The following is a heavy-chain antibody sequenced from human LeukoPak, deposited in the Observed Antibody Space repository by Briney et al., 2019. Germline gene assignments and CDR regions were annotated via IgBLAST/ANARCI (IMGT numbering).Heavy chain of an antibody. V-gene: IGHV3-49*04. Sequence: GRSLRLSCTASGFSFGDYAMSWVRQAPGKGLAGVGFIRSKAYGGTTEYAASVKGRFIISRDDSKSVAYLQMSSLKIEDTAVYFCTRVPYMITFGGIIVYYIDYWGQGTLVTVSS. CDR2: IRSKAYGGTT. J-gene: IGHJ4*02. CDR3: TRVPYMITFGGIIVYYIDY. CDR1: GFSFGDYA. D-gene: IGHD3-16*02.